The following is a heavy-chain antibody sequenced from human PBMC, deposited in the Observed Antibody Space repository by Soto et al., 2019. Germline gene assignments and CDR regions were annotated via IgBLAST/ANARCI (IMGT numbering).Heavy chain of an antibody. CDR2: ISYDGSNK. Sequence: GGSLRLSCAASGFTFSSYAMHWVRQAPGKGLEWVAVISYDGSNKYYADSVKGRFTISRDNSKNMLYLQMSSLRPDDSAAYYCVKSRGGANYDFFDWGQGTQVTVSS. CDR3: VKSRGGANYDFFD. D-gene: IGHD3-3*01. J-gene: IGHJ4*02. CDR1: GFTFSSYA. V-gene: IGHV3-30-3*02.